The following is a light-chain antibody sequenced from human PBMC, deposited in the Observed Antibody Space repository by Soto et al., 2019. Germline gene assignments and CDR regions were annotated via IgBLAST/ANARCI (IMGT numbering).Light chain of an antibody. CDR2: AAS. CDR1: QGISSY. J-gene: IGKJ4*01. V-gene: IGKV1-9*01. CDR3: QQISGYPLT. Sequence: IQLTQSPSSLSASVGDRVTITCRASQGISSYLAWYQQKPGKAPKLLIYAASTLQSGVPSRFSGSGSGTDFTLTISSLQPDDFATYYCQQISGYPLTFGGGTRVEIK.